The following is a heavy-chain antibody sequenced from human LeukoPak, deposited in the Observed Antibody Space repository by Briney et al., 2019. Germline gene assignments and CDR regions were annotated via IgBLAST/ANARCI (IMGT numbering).Heavy chain of an antibody. J-gene: IGHJ4*02. CDR3: AKDRDILTGFDY. CDR1: AFTFTIYG. Sequence: GRSLRLSCAASAFTFTIYGMHWVRQAPGKGLEWVAVISYDGSNKYYADSVKGRFTISRDNSKNTLYLQMNSLRAEDTAVYYCAKDRDILTGFDYWGQGTLVTVSS. D-gene: IGHD3-9*01. V-gene: IGHV3-30*18. CDR2: ISYDGSNK.